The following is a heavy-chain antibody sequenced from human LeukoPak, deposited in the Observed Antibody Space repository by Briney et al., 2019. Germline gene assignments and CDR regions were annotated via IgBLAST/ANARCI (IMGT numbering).Heavy chain of an antibody. D-gene: IGHD3-10*01. CDR3: AREYYYGSGNYYNRIDY. CDR2: INPNSGGT. J-gene: IGHJ4*02. Sequence: ASVKVSCKASGHTFSSYYIHWVRQAPGQGLEWMGWINPNSGGTNYAQKFQGRVTMTRDTSISTAYMVLNRLRSDDTAAYYCAREYYYGSGNYYNRIDYWGQGTLVTVSS. V-gene: IGHV1-2*02. CDR1: GHTFSSYY.